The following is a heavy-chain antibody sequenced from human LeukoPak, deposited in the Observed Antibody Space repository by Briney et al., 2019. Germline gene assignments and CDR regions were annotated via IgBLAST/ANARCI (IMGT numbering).Heavy chain of an antibody. CDR1: GYSFTSYW. Sequence: NAGESLKISCKGSGYSFTSYWIGWVRPMPGKGLEWMGIIYPGDSDTRYSPSFQGQVTISADKSTSTAYLQWSSLKASDTAMYYCARHTSYGGNRPLNYWGQGTLVTVSS. CDR2: IYPGDSDT. D-gene: IGHD4-23*01. V-gene: IGHV5-51*01. CDR3: ARHTSYGGNRPLNY. J-gene: IGHJ4*02.